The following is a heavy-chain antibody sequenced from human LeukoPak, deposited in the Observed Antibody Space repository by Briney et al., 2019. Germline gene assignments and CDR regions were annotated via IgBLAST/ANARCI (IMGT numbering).Heavy chain of an antibody. CDR3: AREGGLVNCGGDCPFQH. Sequence: ASATVSCKASGYTFTDYYMHWVRQAPGQGLEWMGWINPNSGGSNYAQKFQGRVTMTRDTSISTVYMELSRLRSDDTVVDYCAREGGLVNCGGDCPFQHWGQGTLVTVSS. CDR1: GYTFTDYY. CDR2: INPNSGGS. V-gene: IGHV1-2*02. D-gene: IGHD2-21*02. J-gene: IGHJ1*01.